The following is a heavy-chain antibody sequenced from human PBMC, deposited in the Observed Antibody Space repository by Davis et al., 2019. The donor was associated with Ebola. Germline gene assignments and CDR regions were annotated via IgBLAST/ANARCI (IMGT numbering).Heavy chain of an antibody. CDR3: ARHVGRITMVRGVIRAPNAFDI. D-gene: IGHD3-10*01. CDR2: IYPGDSDT. CDR1: GYSFTSYW. Sequence: PGGSLRLSCKGSGYSFTSYWIGWVRQMPGKGLEWMGTIYPGDSDTRYSPSFQGQVTISADKSISTAYLQWSSLKASDTAMYYCARHVGRITMVRGVIRAPNAFDIWGQGTMVTVSS. V-gene: IGHV5-51*01. J-gene: IGHJ3*02.